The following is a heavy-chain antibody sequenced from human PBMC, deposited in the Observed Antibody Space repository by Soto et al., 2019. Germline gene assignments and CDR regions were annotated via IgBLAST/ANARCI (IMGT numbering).Heavy chain of an antibody. Sequence: GGSLRLSCTSSGFTFGDYAMSWFRQAPGKGLEWVGFIRSKAYGGTTEYAASVKGRFTISRDDSKSIAYLQMNSLKTEDTAVYNCTRATKPHYYYYGMDVWGKGTTVTVSS. D-gene: IGHD1-1*01. CDR1: GFTFGDYA. CDR2: IRSKAYGGTT. CDR3: TRATKPHYYYYGMDV. V-gene: IGHV3-49*03. J-gene: IGHJ6*04.